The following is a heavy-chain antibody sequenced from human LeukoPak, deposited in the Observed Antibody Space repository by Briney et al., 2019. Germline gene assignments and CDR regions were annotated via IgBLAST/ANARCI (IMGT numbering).Heavy chain of an antibody. V-gene: IGHV1-46*01. CDR2: INPCGGST. Sequence: AASVKVSCKASGYTFTSYYMRWVRQAPGQGLEWMGIINPCGGSTSYAQKFQGRVTMTRDTSTSTVYMELSSLRSEDTAVYYCARDQRYSGSYYDGRTYYFDYWGQGTLVTVSS. J-gene: IGHJ4*02. CDR3: ARDQRYSGSYYDGRTYYFDY. CDR1: GYTFTSYY. D-gene: IGHD1-26*01.